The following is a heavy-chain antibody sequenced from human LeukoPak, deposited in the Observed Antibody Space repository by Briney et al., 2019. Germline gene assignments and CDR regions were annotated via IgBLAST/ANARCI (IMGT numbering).Heavy chain of an antibody. V-gene: IGHV5-51*01. CDR1: GYTCTNYW. CDR3: ARRVGASQRGFDY. Sequence: GESLKISCKGSGYTCTNYWIGWVRQMPGKGLDWMGIIYPGDSDIRYSPSFQGQVTISADKSITTAYLQWSSLKASDTAMYYCARRVGASQRGFDYWGQGTLVTVSS. J-gene: IGHJ4*02. D-gene: IGHD1-26*01. CDR2: IYPGDSDI.